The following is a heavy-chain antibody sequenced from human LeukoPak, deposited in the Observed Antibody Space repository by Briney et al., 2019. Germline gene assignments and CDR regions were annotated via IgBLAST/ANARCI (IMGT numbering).Heavy chain of an antibody. CDR2: IYTSGST. CDR3: ARRDWTYSGSYYRR. D-gene: IGHD1-26*01. Sequence: SQTLSLTCTVSGGSISSGSYYWSWIRQPAGKGLEWIGRIYTSGSTNYNPSLKSRVTISVDTSKNQFSLKLSSVTAADTAVYYCARRDWTYSGSYYRRWGQGTLVTVSS. J-gene: IGHJ4*02. CDR1: GGSISSGSYY. V-gene: IGHV4-61*02.